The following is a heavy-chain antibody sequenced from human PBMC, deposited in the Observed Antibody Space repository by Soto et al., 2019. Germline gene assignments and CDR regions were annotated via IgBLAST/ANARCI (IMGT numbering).Heavy chain of an antibody. Sequence: SVKVSCKASGGTFSSYTISWVRQAPGQGLEWMGRIIPILGIANYAQKFQGRVTITADKSTSTAYMELSSLRSEDTAVYYCARDLGKYSYAPLSSGMDVWGQGTTVTVSS. CDR3: ARDLGKYSYAPLSSGMDV. J-gene: IGHJ6*02. CDR2: IIPILGIA. D-gene: IGHD5-18*01. V-gene: IGHV1-69*04. CDR1: GGTFSSYT.